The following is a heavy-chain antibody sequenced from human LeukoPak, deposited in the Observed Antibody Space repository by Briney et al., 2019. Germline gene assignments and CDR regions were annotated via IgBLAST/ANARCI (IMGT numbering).Heavy chain of an antibody. CDR2: ISSSGSTI. Sequence: PGGSLRLSCAASGFTFSDYYMSWIRQAPGKGLEWVSYISSSGSTIYYADSVKGRFTISRDNAKNSLYLQMNSLRAEDTAVYYCASPLITGTTFDYWGQGTLVTVSS. J-gene: IGHJ4*02. CDR3: ASPLITGTTFDY. V-gene: IGHV3-11*01. CDR1: GFTFSDYY. D-gene: IGHD1-7*01.